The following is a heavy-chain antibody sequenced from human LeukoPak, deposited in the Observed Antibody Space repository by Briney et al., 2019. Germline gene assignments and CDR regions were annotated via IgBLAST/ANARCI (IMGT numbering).Heavy chain of an antibody. V-gene: IGHV4-39*07. CDR3: ARVSYGYSSGWYYFDY. D-gene: IGHD6-19*01. CDR2: IYYSGST. Sequence: SETLSLTCTVSGGSISSYYWGWIRQPPGKGLEWIGSIYYSGSTYYNPSLKSRVTISVDTSKNQFSLKLSSVTAADTAVYYCARVSYGYSSGWYYFDYWGQGTLVTVSS. J-gene: IGHJ4*02. CDR1: GGSISSYY.